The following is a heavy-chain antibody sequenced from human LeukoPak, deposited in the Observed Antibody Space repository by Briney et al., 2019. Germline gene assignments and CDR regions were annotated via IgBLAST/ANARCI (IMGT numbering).Heavy chain of an antibody. Sequence: GGPLRLSCAASGFTVSSNYISWVRQAPGKGLEWVSVIYSGGRTYYADSVKGRFTISRDNSKNTLYLQMNSLRVEDTAVYYCARGVVVTLGTYYFDYWGQGTLVTVSS. CDR2: IYSGGRT. V-gene: IGHV3-53*01. J-gene: IGHJ4*02. D-gene: IGHD2-21*02. CDR3: ARGVVVTLGTYYFDY. CDR1: GFTVSSNY.